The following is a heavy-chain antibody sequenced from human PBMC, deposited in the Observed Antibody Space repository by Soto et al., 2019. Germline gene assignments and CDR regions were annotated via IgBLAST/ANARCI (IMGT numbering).Heavy chain of an antibody. J-gene: IGHJ5*02. Sequence: GGSLRLSCAASGFTFSSYAMSWVRQAPGKGLEWVSGISGSGVSTYYADSVKGRFTISRDNAKNTLYLQMNSLRAEDTAVYYCAIGGMTTVTSWGQGTLVTVSS. V-gene: IGHV3-23*01. CDR3: AIGGMTTVTS. D-gene: IGHD4-4*01. CDR2: ISGSGVST. CDR1: GFTFSSYA.